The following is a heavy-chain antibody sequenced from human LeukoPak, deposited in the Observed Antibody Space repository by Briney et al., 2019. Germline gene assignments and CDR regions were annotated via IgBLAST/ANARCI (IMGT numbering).Heavy chain of an antibody. CDR1: GFTVSSNY. V-gene: IGHV3-53*01. J-gene: IGHJ4*02. CDR3: AREGDGYRTTGYFDF. Sequence: GGSLRLSCAASGFTVSSNYMSWVRQAPGKGLEWVSVIYSGASTYYADSVKGRFTISRDNSKNTLYLQMNSLRAEDTAVYYCAREGDGYRTTGYFDFWGQGTLVTVSS. D-gene: IGHD5-24*01. CDR2: IYSGAST.